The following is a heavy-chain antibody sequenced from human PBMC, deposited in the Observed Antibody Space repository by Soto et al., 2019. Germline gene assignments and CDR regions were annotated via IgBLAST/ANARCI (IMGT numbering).Heavy chain of an antibody. CDR1: GGSISSGGYY. V-gene: IGHV4-31*03. D-gene: IGHD2-2*01. CDR2: IYYSGST. CDR3: ARDRTMSIGTAAATYYYYYYMDV. J-gene: IGHJ6*03. Sequence: QVQLQESGPGLVKPSQTLSLTCTVSGGSISSGGYYWSWIRQHPGKGLEWIGYIYYSGSTYYNPSLKSRVTISVDTSKNQFSLKLSSVTAADTAVYYCARDRTMSIGTAAATYYYYYYMDVWGKGTTVTVSS.